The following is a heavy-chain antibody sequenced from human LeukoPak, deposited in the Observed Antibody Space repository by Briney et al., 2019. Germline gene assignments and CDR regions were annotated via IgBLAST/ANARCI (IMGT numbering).Heavy chain of an antibody. CDR2: IYYSGSY. J-gene: IGHJ3*02. D-gene: IGHD3-10*01. CDR1: GGSISSNSYY. CDR3: AKSNGSGLIDI. Sequence: SETLSLTCTVSGGSISSNSYYWGWIPQPPGMGLEWIVSIYYSGSYYYNPSLKSRVTISVDTSKNQFSLKLSSVTAADTVVYYCAKSNGSGLIDIWGEGTMVTVSS. V-gene: IGHV4-39*07.